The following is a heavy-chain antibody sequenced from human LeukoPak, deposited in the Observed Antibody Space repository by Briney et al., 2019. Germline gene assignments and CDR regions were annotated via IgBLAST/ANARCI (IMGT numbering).Heavy chain of an antibody. CDR2: IYYSGST. V-gene: IGHV4-39*01. Sequence: PSETLSLTCTVSGGSISSSSYYWGWIRQPPGKGLEWIGSIYYSGSTYYNPSLKSRVTISVDTSKNQFSLKLSSVTAADTAVYYCARVQYYYDSSVYYSGYYYYYMDVWGKGTTVTVSS. CDR1: GGSISSSSYY. J-gene: IGHJ6*03. CDR3: ARVQYYYDSSVYYSGYYYYYMDV. D-gene: IGHD3-22*01.